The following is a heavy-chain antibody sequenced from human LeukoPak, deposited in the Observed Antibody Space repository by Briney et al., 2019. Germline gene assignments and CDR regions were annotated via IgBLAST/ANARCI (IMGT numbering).Heavy chain of an antibody. CDR1: GFTFNTAW. CDR3: ITDIPPPRGYDYPFDY. V-gene: IGHV3-15*01. J-gene: IGHJ4*02. Sequence: GGSLRLSCEASGFTFNTAWMSWVRQAPGKGLECVGRIKSKADGETTEYAAPVKGRFTISRDDSKNTLYLQVNSLKSEDTAVYFCITDIPPPRGYDYPFDYWGQGTLVTVSS. CDR2: IKSKADGETT. D-gene: IGHD5-12*01.